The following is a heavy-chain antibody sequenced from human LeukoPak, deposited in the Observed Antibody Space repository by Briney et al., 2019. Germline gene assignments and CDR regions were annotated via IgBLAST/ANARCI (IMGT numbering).Heavy chain of an antibody. CDR2: ISSSGSTI. J-gene: IGHJ6*03. D-gene: IGHD6-19*01. Sequence: PGGSLRLSCAASGFTFSSYAMSWVRQAPGKGLEWVSYISSSGSTIYYADSVKGRFTISRDNAKNSLYLQMNSLRAEDTAVYYCAREGYSSGWYGYYYYMDVWGKGTTVTISS. V-gene: IGHV3-48*03. CDR3: AREGYSSGWYGYYYYMDV. CDR1: GFTFSSYA.